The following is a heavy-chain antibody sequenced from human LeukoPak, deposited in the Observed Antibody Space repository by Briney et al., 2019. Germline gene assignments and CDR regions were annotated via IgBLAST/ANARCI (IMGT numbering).Heavy chain of an antibody. CDR2: IDWNGGTT. Sequence: GGSLRLSCTASGFTLSDYGMSWVRQAPGQGLEWVSVIDWNGGTTGYADSVKGRFTISRDNAKNSLYLQMNSLRVDDTALYYCTRGGPYRYCSSASCFSDFWGQGTLVTVSS. D-gene: IGHD2-15*01. CDR1: GFTLSDYG. CDR3: TRGGPYRYCSSASCFSDF. V-gene: IGHV3-20*04. J-gene: IGHJ4*02.